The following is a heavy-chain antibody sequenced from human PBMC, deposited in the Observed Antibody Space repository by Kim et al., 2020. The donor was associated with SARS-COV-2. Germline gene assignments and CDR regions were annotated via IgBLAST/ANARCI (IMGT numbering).Heavy chain of an antibody. D-gene: IGHD6-19*01. Sequence: SETLSLTCAVYGGSFSGYYWSWIRQPPGKGLEWIGEINHSGSTNYNPSLKSRVTISVDTSKNQFSLKLSSVTAADTAVYYCARTGYSSGWYLPQARFFDYWGQEPWSPSPQ. CDR1: GGSFSGYY. J-gene: IGHJ4*01. CDR3: ARTGYSSGWYLPQARFFDY. CDR2: INHSGST. V-gene: IGHV4-34*01.